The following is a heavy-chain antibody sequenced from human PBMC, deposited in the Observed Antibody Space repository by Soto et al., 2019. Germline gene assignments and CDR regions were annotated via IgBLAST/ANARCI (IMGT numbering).Heavy chain of an antibody. CDR3: ARDSNSSGWFYYYGMDV. D-gene: IGHD6-19*01. CDR1: GFTFSSYS. CDR2: ILYDGSNK. Sequence: GGSLRLSCAASGFTFSSYSMNWVRQAPGKGLEWVAVILYDGSNKYYADSVKGRFTISRDNSKNTLYLQMNSLRAEDTAVYYCARDSNSSGWFYYYGMDVWGQGTTVTVSS. J-gene: IGHJ6*02. V-gene: IGHV3-33*08.